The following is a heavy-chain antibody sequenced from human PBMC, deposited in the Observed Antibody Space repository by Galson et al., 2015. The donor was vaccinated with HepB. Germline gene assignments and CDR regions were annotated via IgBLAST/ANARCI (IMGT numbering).Heavy chain of an antibody. Sequence: PALVKPTQTLTLTCTFSGFSLSTSGMCVSWIRQPPGKALEWLARIDWDDDKYYSTSLKTRLTISKDTSKNQVVLTMTNMDPVDTATYYCARFLLDGYNYYYYYGMDVWGQGTTVTVSS. D-gene: IGHD5-24*01. J-gene: IGHJ6*02. V-gene: IGHV2-70*11. CDR2: IDWDDDK. CDR1: GFSLSTSGMC. CDR3: ARFLLDGYNYYYYYGMDV.